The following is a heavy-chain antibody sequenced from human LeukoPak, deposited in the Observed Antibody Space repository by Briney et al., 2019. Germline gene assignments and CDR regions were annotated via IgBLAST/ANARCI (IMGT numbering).Heavy chain of an antibody. Sequence: SETLSLTCTVSGGSISSYYWSWIRQPPGKGLEWIGEINHSGSTNYNPSLKSRVTISVDTSKNQFSLKLSSVTAADTAVYYCARRANWFDPWGQGTLVTVSS. CDR3: ARRANWFDP. CDR2: INHSGST. J-gene: IGHJ5*02. V-gene: IGHV4-34*01. CDR1: GGSISSYY.